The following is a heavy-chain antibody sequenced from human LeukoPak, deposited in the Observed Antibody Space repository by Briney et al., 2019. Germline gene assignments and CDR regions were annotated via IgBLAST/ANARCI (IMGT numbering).Heavy chain of an antibody. V-gene: IGHV1-18*01. Sequence: GASVKVCCKASGYTLTSYGHSWVGQAPGQGLGWVGWISAYNSNTNYAQKLQCTATMTTDTSTSTAYMELRTLRSDDTAVYYCARTLGATTAFDIWGQGTVVTVSS. CDR1: GYTLTSYG. CDR3: ARTLGATTAFDI. CDR2: ISAYNSNT. D-gene: IGHD1-26*01. J-gene: IGHJ3*02.